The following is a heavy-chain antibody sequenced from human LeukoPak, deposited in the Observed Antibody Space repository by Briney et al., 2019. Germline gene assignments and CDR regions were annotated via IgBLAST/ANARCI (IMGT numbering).Heavy chain of an antibody. V-gene: IGHV1-18*01. CDR1: GYTFTSYG. D-gene: IGHD3-22*01. CDR2: ISAYNGNT. CDR3: ARVRPTTYSSGYYYVDY. J-gene: IGHJ4*02. Sequence: GASVKVSCKASGYTFTSYGISWVRQAPGQGLEWMGWISAYNGNTNYAQKLQGRVTMTTPTSTSTAYMELRSLRSDDTAVYYCARVRPTTYSSGYYYVDYWGQGTLVTVSS.